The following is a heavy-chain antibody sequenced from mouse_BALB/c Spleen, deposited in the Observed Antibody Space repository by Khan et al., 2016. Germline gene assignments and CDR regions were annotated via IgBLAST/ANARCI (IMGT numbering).Heavy chain of an antibody. D-gene: IGHD2-1*01. CDR3: GKGFGNYVFFDF. CDR1: GYTFTDYG. V-gene: IGHV9-3-1*01. Sequence: QIQLVQSGPELKKPGETVKISCKASGYTFTDYGMNWVKQAPGKGLKWMGRINTYTGESTYADDFKGRFAFALETSASTAYLQIINVKSEDTATYFCGKGFGNYVFFDFWRQGTTLTVSS. CDR2: INTYTGES. J-gene: IGHJ2*01.